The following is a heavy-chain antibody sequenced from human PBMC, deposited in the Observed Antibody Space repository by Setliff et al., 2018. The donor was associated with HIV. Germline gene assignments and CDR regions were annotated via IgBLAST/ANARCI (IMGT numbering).Heavy chain of an antibody. CDR3: VRVGPWYYARSGYLASWDY. D-gene: IGHD3-22*01. J-gene: IGHJ4*02. CDR2: TNPQSDIA. Sequence: GASVKVSCKASGYIFTMYTMYWVRQAPGQRPEWMGGTNPQSDIANYAQRFQGRVTITADHSTTTTYMELTSLRADDTAVYYCVRVGPWYYARSGYLASWDYWGQGTLVTVSS. V-gene: IGHV1-69*10. CDR1: GYIFTMYT.